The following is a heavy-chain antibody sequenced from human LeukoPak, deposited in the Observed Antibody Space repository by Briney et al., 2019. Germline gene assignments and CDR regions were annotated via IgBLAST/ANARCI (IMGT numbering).Heavy chain of an antibody. J-gene: IGHJ5*02. D-gene: IGHD3-10*01. CDR3: ASEAVITMVRGVIKRFDP. CDR2: IYYSGST. Sequence: SETLSLTCTVSGDSISYSIYYWGWIRQPPGKGLEWIGSIYYSGSTYYNPSLKSRVTISVDTSKNQFSLKLSSVTAADTAVYYCASEAVITMVRGVIKRFDPWGQGTLVTVSS. CDR1: GDSISYSIYY. V-gene: IGHV4-39*07.